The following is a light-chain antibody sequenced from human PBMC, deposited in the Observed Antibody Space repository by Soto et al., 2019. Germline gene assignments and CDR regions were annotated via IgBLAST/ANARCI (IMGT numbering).Light chain of an antibody. Sequence: EIVLTQSPATLSLSPGERATLSCRASQSVDNYLVWYQQKPGQAPTLLIDDASNRATGIPARFSGSGSGTDFTPTISSLEPEDFAVYYCQQRINWPPAWAFGQGTKVDIK. J-gene: IGKJ1*01. CDR2: DAS. CDR1: QSVDNY. V-gene: IGKV3-11*01. CDR3: QQRINWPPAWA.